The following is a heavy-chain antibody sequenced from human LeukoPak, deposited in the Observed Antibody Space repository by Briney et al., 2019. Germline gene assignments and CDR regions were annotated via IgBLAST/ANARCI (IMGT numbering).Heavy chain of an antibody. Sequence: PGGSLRLSCAASGFTFSSYGMHWVRQAPGKGLECVASIRYDGSTKYYADSVKGRFTISRDNSENTLYLQMNSLRAEDTAVYSCAKDEATMYSYYFSYYMDVWGKGTTVTVSS. V-gene: IGHV3-30*02. CDR2: IRYDGSTK. J-gene: IGHJ6*03. CDR1: GFTFSSYG. D-gene: IGHD5-12*01. CDR3: AKDEATMYSYYFSYYMDV.